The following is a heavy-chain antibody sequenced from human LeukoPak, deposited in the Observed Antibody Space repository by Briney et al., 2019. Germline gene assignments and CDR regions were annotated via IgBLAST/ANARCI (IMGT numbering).Heavy chain of an antibody. V-gene: IGHV3-21*04. CDR1: GFTFSSYS. J-gene: IGHJ6*02. Sequence: GGSLRLSCAASGFTFSSYSMNWVRQAPGKGLEWVSSISGSSSYIYYADSVKGRFTISRDNSKNTLYLQMNSLRADDTAVYYCANHGVYSGSYSMDVWGQGTTVIVSS. D-gene: IGHD1-26*01. CDR3: ANHGVYSGSYSMDV. CDR2: ISGSSSYI.